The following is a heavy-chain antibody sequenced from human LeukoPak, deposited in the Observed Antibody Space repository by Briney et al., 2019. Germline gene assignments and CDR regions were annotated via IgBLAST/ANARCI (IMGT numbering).Heavy chain of an antibody. Sequence: SETLSLTCAVSGYSISSGYDWGWIRQPPGKGLEYIGSIYHNGRTYYNPSLKSRVTISVDTSRNQSFLKLSSVTAADTAVYYCARQWVSCNTNGCLPFGYWGQGTLVTVSS. J-gene: IGHJ4*02. CDR1: GYSISSGYD. CDR2: IYHNGRT. CDR3: ARQWVSCNTNGCLPFGY. V-gene: IGHV4-38-2*01. D-gene: IGHD2-8*01.